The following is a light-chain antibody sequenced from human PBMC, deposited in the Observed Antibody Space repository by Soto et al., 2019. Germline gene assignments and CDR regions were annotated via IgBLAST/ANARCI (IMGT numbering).Light chain of an antibody. V-gene: IGKV3-11*01. CDR1: QSVSNY. CDR2: GAS. J-gene: IGKJ2*01. CDR3: QTRNESRRT. Sequence: EIVLTQSPATLSLSPGERATLSCRASQSVSNYLAWYQQKPGQAPRLLIYGASNRATGIPARFTGSGSGTDFTLTISSLEPEDGGVRYSQTRNESRRTFGQETKLEI.